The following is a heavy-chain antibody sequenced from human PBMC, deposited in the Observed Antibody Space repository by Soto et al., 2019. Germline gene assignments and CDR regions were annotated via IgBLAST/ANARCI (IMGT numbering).Heavy chain of an antibody. CDR2: IYYSGST. Sequence: SETLSLTCTVSGGSISSSSYYWGWIRQPPGKGLEWIGSIYYSGSTYYNPSLKSRVTISVDTSKNQFSLKLSSVTAADTAVYYCARPGNSYDSSGKAAFDIWGQGTMVTVSS. CDR1: GGSISSSSYY. J-gene: IGHJ3*02. D-gene: IGHD3-22*01. V-gene: IGHV4-39*01. CDR3: ARPGNSYDSSGKAAFDI.